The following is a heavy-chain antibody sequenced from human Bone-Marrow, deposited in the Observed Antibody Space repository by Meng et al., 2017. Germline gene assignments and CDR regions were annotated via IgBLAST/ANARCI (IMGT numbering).Heavy chain of an antibody. Sequence: SETLSLTCTVSGGSISSSSYYWGWIRQPPGKGLEWIGSIYYSGSTYYNPSLKSRVTISVDTSKNQFSLELSSVTAADTAVYYCAGGIVGALYWGQGTLVTVSS. V-gene: IGHV4-39*07. J-gene: IGHJ4*02. CDR1: GGSISSSSYY. CDR2: IYYSGST. D-gene: IGHD1-26*01. CDR3: AGGIVGALY.